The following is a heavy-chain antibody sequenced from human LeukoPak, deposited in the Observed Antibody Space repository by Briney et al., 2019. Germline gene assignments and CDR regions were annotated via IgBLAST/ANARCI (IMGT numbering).Heavy chain of an antibody. CDR1: GFTFSSYA. CDR2: ISGSGGST. D-gene: IGHD3-10*01. V-gene: IGHV3-23*01. J-gene: IGHJ4*02. Sequence: PGGSLRLSCAASGFTFSSYAMSWVRQAPGKGLEWVSAISGSGGSTYYADSVKGRFTISRDNSKNTLYLQMNSLRAEDTAVYYCAGIWFGEFETNHFDYWGQGTLVTVSS. CDR3: AGIWFGEFETNHFDY.